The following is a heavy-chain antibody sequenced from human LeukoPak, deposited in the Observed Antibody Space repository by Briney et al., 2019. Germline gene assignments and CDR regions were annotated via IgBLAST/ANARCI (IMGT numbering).Heavy chain of an antibody. CDR1: GGSISSHY. Sequence: SETLSLSCTVSGGSISSHYWSWIRQPPGKGLEWIGYIYYSGSTNYNPSLKSRVTISVDTSKNQFSLKLSSVTAADTAVYYCARDNPGYSSSWYPHSWFDPWGQGTLVTVSS. CDR3: ARDNPGYSSSWYPHSWFDP. D-gene: IGHD6-13*01. V-gene: IGHV4-59*11. J-gene: IGHJ5*02. CDR2: IYYSGST.